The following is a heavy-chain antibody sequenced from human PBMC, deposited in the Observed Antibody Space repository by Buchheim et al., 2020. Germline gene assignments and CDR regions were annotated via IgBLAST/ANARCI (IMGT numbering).Heavy chain of an antibody. D-gene: IGHD4-17*01. Sequence: QVQLVESGGGVVQPGRSLRLSCAASGFTFSSYGMHWVRQAPGKGLGWVAFIRYDGGNKYYADSVKGRFTISRDNSKNTLYLQMNSLRAEDTAVYYCSTTVTGGPMDYWGQGTL. V-gene: IGHV3-30*02. CDR3: STTVTGGPMDY. CDR2: IRYDGGNK. J-gene: IGHJ4*02. CDR1: GFTFSSYG.